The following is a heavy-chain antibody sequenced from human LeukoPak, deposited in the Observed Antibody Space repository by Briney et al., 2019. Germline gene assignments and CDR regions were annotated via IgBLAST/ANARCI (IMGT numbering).Heavy chain of an antibody. J-gene: IGHJ1*01. CDR2: INSDGSST. CDR1: GFTFSSYW. CDR3: ARYDYYDSSGYKIAEYFQH. V-gene: IGHV3-74*01. Sequence: GGSLRLSCAASGFTFSSYWMHWVRQAPGKGLVWVSRINSDGSSTSYADSVKGRFTISRDNAKDTLYLQMNSLRAEDTAVYYCARYDYYDSSGYKIAEYFQHWGQGTLVTVSS. D-gene: IGHD3-22*01.